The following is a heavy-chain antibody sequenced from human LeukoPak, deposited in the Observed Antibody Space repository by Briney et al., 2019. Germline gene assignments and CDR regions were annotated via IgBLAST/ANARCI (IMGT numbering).Heavy chain of an antibody. J-gene: IGHJ4*02. V-gene: IGHV3-48*03. D-gene: IGHD6-13*01. CDR3: ARAAIAAAGGIDY. CDR1: GFTFSSYE. Sequence: PGGSLRLSCAASGFTFSSYEMNWVRQAPGKGLEWVSYISSSGSTIYYADSVKGRFTISRDNAKNSLYLQMNSLRAEDTAVYYCARAAIAAAGGIDYWGQGTLVTVPS. CDR2: ISSSGSTI.